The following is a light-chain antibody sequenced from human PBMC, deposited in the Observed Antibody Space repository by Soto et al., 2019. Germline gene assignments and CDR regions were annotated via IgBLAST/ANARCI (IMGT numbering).Light chain of an antibody. J-gene: IGKJ4*01. CDR1: QNVYNN. CDR2: DAS. Sequence: EIVMTQSPATLSVSPGEGATLSCKASQNVYNNLAWYQQRPGQPPRLLIYDASTRATGISARFSGSGYGTKFTLTISSLRSKNFAVYFGKRCRNCPLTSGGGTK. CDR3: KRCRNCPLT. V-gene: IGKV3-15*01.